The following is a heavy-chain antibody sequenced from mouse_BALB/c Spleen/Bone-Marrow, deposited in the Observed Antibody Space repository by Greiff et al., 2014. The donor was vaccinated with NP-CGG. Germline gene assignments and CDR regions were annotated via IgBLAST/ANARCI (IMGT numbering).Heavy chain of an antibody. CDR1: GFTFSSYT. CDR2: ISNGGGST. CDR3: ARQSYEGFAY. D-gene: IGHD2-3*01. J-gene: IGHJ3*01. V-gene: IGHV5-12-2*01. Sequence: DVHLVESXGNLVQPGGSLKLSCAASGFTFSSYTMSWVRQTPEKRLEWVAYISNGGGSTYYPDTVKGRFTISRDNATNTLYLQMSSLKSEDTAMYYCARQSYEGFAYWGQGTLVTVSA.